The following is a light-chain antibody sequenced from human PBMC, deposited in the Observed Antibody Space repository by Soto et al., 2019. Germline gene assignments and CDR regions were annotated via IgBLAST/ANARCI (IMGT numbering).Light chain of an antibody. CDR1: QSVNNN. CDR2: AAS. J-gene: IGKJ1*01. V-gene: IGKV3-15*01. Sequence: EIVMTQSPATLSVSPGERATLSCRASQSVNNNLAWYQQKPGQAPRLLIYAASTRTTGIPARFSGSGSGTDFTLTISSLQSEDFAVYYCQHYNNWSQRTIGQGTKVDIK. CDR3: QHYNNWSQRT.